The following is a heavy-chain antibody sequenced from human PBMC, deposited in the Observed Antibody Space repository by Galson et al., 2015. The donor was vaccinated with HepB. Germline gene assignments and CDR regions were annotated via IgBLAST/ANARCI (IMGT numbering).Heavy chain of an antibody. J-gene: IGHJ6*02. V-gene: IGHV1-69*13. D-gene: IGHD5-18*01. Sequence: SVKVSCKASGGTFSSYAISWVRQAPGQGLEWMGGIIPIFGTANYAQKFQGRVTITADESTSTAYMELSSLRSEDTAVYYCARVSTGYSYGCRCMDVWGQGTTVTVSS. CDR3: ARVSTGYSYGCRCMDV. CDR2: IIPIFGTA. CDR1: GGTFSSYA.